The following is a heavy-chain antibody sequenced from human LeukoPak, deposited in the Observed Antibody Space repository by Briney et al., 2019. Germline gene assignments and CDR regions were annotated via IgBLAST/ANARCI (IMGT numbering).Heavy chain of an antibody. CDR2: IYYSGST. CDR3: AITYYDFWSGYYYFDY. CDR1: GGSISSSSYY. J-gene: IGHJ4*02. V-gene: IGHV4-39*01. Sequence: PSETLSLTCTVSGGSISSSSYYWGWIRQPPGKGLEWIESIYYSGSTYYNPSLKSRVTISVDTSKNQFSLKLSSVTAADTAVYYCAITYYDFWSGYYYFDYWGQGTLVTVSS. D-gene: IGHD3-3*01.